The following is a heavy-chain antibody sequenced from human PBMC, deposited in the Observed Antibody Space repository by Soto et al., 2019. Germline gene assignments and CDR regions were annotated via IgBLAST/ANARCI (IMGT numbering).Heavy chain of an antibody. CDR2: IYYSGRS. D-gene: IGHD4-17*01. J-gene: IGHJ4*02. CDR1: GGSITSSSYY. Sequence: NHSETLSLTCTVSGGSITSSSYYWGWIRQPPGKGLEWIGGIYYSGRSYYNPSLKSRVTMSVDTSKNQFSLTLNSVTAADAAVYYCARQRTTVVTQAYFDHWGQGTLVTVSS. CDR3: ARQRTTVVTQAYFDH. V-gene: IGHV4-39*01.